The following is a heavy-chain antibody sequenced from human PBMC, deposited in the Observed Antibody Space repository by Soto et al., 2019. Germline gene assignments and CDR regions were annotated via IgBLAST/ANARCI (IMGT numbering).Heavy chain of an antibody. CDR1: GGSISSYY. CDR2: IYYSGST. V-gene: IGHV4-59*12. J-gene: IGHJ4*02. Sequence: PSETLSLTCTVSGGSISSYYWSWIRQPPGKGLEWIGYIYYSGSTNYNPSLKSRVTISVDTSKNQFSLKLSSVTAADTAVYYCARLSGSWYYFDYWGQGTLVTVSS. CDR3: ARLSGSWYYFDY. D-gene: IGHD6-13*01.